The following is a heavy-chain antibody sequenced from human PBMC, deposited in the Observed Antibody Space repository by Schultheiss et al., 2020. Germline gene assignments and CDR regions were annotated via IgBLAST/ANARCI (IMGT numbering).Heavy chain of an antibody. J-gene: IGHJ4*02. CDR1: GFTFSNAW. D-gene: IGHD1-20*01. V-gene: IGHV3-15*01. CDR3: TTAVLSGITGTPGDY. Sequence: GESLKISCAASGFTFSNAWMSWVRQAPGKGLEWVGLIKSKTDGGTTDYAAPVKGRITISRDDSKNTLYLQMNSLKTEDTAVYYCTTAVLSGITGTPGDYWGLGTLVTVSS. CDR2: IKSKTDGGTT.